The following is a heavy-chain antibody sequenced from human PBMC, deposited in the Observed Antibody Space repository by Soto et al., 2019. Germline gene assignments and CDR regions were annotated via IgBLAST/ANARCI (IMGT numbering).Heavy chain of an antibody. CDR3: ARAQSPYDSSGYYYPLDY. V-gene: IGHV1-69*13. J-gene: IGHJ4*02. Sequence: SVKVSCKASGGTFSSYAISWVRQAPGQGLEWMGGIIPIFGTANYAQKFQGRVTITADESTSTAYMELSSLRSEDTAVYYCARAQSPYDSSGYYYPLDYWGQGTLVTVSS. D-gene: IGHD3-22*01. CDR2: IIPIFGTA. CDR1: GGTFSSYA.